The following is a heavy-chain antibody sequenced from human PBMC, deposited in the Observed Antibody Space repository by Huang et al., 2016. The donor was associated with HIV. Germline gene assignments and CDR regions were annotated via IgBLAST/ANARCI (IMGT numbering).Heavy chain of an antibody. J-gene: IGHJ5*02. CDR2: ISNDGRNK. CDR3: ARSAVPGDGDWFDP. CDR1: GFTFTNYA. D-gene: IGHD6-19*01. V-gene: IGHV3-30*04. Sequence: QVQLVESGGGLVQPGRSLRLSCAASGFTFTNYAIHWVRQAPGKGLEWVAFISNDGRNKFDADSVKGRFTISRDNSKSTLDLLMNSLRVDDTALYYCARSAVPGDGDWFDPWGQGTLVTVSS.